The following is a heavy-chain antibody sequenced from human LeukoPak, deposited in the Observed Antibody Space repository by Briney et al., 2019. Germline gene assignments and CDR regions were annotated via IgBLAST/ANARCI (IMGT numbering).Heavy chain of an antibody. V-gene: IGHV3-11*01. CDR3: AKDIGPIAAAGTDI. J-gene: IGHJ4*02. CDR1: GFTFSDYY. D-gene: IGHD6-13*01. Sequence: PGGSLRLSCAASGFTFSDYYMTWIRQAPGKGLEWVSYISSSGSTIYYADSVKGRFTISRDNSKNTLYLQMNSLRAEDTAVYYCAKDIGPIAAAGTDIWGQGTLVTVSS. CDR2: ISSSGSTI.